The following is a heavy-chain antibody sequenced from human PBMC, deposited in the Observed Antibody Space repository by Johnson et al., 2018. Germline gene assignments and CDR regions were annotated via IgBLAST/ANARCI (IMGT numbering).Heavy chain of an antibody. CDR2: ISYSGSP. CDR3: AKGGTVTTWNFQH. D-gene: IGHD4-11*01. Sequence: QVQLQESGPGLVKPSEPLSLTCTVSGGSISSYYWSWIRQPPGKGLEWIGYISYSGSPNYNPSLKSRVTISVDTSKNQFSLKLSSVTAADTAVYYCAKGGTVTTWNFQHWGQGTLVTVSS. J-gene: IGHJ1*01. V-gene: IGHV4-59*01. CDR1: GGSISSYY.